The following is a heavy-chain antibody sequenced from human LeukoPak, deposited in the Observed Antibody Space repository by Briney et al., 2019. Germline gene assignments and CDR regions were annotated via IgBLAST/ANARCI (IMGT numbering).Heavy chain of an antibody. CDR1: GGSFSGYH. J-gene: IGHJ5*02. CDR2: INHRGST. CDR3: AKSLYGSGSYYNWFDP. D-gene: IGHD3-10*01. V-gene: IGHV4-34*01. Sequence: PSETLSLTCVVYGGSFSGYHWSWIRQSPGKGLGWIGEINHRGSTNYNPSLKRRVTMSLDTSKNQFSLKLSSVTAADTAVYYCAKSLYGSGSYYNWFDPWGQGTLVTVSS.